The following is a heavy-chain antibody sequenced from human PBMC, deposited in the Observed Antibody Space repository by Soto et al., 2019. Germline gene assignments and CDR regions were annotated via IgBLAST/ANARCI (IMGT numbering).Heavy chain of an antibody. V-gene: IGHV3-7*01. D-gene: IGHD5-18*01. CDR3: ARDHGYSYGSYFDY. Sequence: PGGSLRLSCAASGFTFSSYWMSWVRQAPGKGLEWVANIKQDGSEKYYVDSVKGRFTISRDNARNSLYLQMNSLRAEDTAVYYCARDHGYSYGSYFDYWGQGTLVTVSS. J-gene: IGHJ4*02. CDR1: GFTFSSYW. CDR2: IKQDGSEK.